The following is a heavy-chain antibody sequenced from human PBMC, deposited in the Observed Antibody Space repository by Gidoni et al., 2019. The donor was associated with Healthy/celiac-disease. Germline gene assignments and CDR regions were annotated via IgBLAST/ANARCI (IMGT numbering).Heavy chain of an antibody. V-gene: IGHV4-4*07. CDR1: GGSISSYY. CDR2: IYTSGST. J-gene: IGHJ6*02. Sequence: LSLTCTVSGGSISSYYWSWLRQPAGKGLEWIGRIYTSGSTNYNPSLKSRVTMSVDTSKNQFSLKLSSVTAADTAVYYCARDAFYCSSTSCYSDYYYYYGMDVWGQGTTVTVSS. D-gene: IGHD2-2*01. CDR3: ARDAFYCSSTSCYSDYYYYYGMDV.